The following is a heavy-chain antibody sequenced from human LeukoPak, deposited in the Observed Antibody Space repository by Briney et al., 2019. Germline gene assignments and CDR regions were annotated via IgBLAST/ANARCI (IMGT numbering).Heavy chain of an antibody. J-gene: IGHJ6*02. CDR3: ARAEFGGNPYDYGLDV. CDR1: GFTFRNHG. Sequence: GGSLRLSCAASGFTFRNHGMHWVRQAAGKGLEWVAVIWHDGSKKYHADSVKGRFTISRDNSKNTLDLQVSSLRAEDTAVYYCARAEFGGNPYDYGLDVWGQGTTVTVSS. V-gene: IGHV3-33*01. D-gene: IGHD3-10*01. CDR2: IWHDGSKK.